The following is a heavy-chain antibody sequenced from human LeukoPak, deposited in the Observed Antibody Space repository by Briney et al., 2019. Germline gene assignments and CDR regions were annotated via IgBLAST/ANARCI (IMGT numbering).Heavy chain of an antibody. Sequence: SETLSLTCAVYGGSFSGYYWSWIRQPPGKGLEWIGEINHSGSTNYNPSLKSRVTMSVDTSKNQFSLELSSVTAADTAVYYCARGYGGIYYYYMDVWGKGTTVTVSS. CDR1: GGSFSGYY. J-gene: IGHJ6*03. CDR3: ARGYGGIYYYYMDV. D-gene: IGHD3-16*01. CDR2: INHSGST. V-gene: IGHV4-34*01.